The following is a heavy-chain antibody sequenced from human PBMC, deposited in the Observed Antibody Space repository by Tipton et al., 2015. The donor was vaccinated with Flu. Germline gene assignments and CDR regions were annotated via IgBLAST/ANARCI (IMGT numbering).Heavy chain of an antibody. Sequence: TLSLTCTVSGDSISPYYWSWIRQPPGKEPEWIGYVFYSGGTLYNPSLENRVTISVDTSKSQFSLKMTSLTAPDTAVYYCARTAHLGGYWGQGALVTVSS. CDR1: GDSISPYY. CDR2: VFYSGGT. V-gene: IGHV4-59*08. D-gene: IGHD3-10*01. J-gene: IGHJ4*02. CDR3: ARTAHLGGY.